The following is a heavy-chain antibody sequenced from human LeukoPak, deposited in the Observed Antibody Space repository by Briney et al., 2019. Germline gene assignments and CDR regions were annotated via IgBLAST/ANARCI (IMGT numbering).Heavy chain of an antibody. J-gene: IGHJ3*02. CDR3: AKDKGSSSWYQKFGDAFDI. CDR1: GFTFDDYA. Sequence: GGSLRLSCAASGFTFDDYAMHWVRQAPGKGLEWVSGISWNSGSIDYAESVKGRFTISRDNAKKSLDLQMNSLRAEDTALYYCAKDKGSSSWYQKFGDAFDIWGQGTVVTVSS. D-gene: IGHD6-13*01. V-gene: IGHV3-9*01. CDR2: ISWNSGSI.